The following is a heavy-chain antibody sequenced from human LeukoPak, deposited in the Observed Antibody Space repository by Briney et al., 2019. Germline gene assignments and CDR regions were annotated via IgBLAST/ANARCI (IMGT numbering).Heavy chain of an antibody. J-gene: IGHJ3*02. Sequence: PGGTLRLSCAASGFTFSSYGMSWVRQAPGKGLEWVSAISGSGGSTYYADSVKGRLTISRDNSKNTLYLQMNSLRAEDTAVYYCAAPTEWLPMVDAFDIWGQGTMVTVSS. CDR1: GFTFSSYG. V-gene: IGHV3-23*01. CDR3: AAPTEWLPMVDAFDI. CDR2: ISGSGGST. D-gene: IGHD3-3*01.